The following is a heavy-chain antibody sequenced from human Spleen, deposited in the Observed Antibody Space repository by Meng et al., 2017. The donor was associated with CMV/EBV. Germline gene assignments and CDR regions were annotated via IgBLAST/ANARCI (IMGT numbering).Heavy chain of an antibody. J-gene: IGHJ1*01. D-gene: IGHD3-3*01. V-gene: IGHV3-33*06. CDR3: AKDGSSSGAYFQH. CDR1: GITFSSYG. Sequence: AASGITFSSYGMHWVRQAPGKGLEWVAVIWYDGNNKYYADSVKGRFTISRDNSKNTLYLQMNSLRAEDTAVYYCAKDGSSSGAYFQHWGQGTLVTVSS. CDR2: IWYDGNNK.